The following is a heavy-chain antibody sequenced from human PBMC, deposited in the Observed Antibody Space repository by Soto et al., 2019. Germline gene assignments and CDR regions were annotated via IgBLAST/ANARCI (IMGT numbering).Heavy chain of an antibody. D-gene: IGHD3-3*01. V-gene: IGHV3-30-3*01. CDR3: ARDEGRITIFGVVWGSCGMDV. CDR1: GFTFSSYA. J-gene: IGHJ6*02. CDR2: ISYDGSNK. Sequence: GGSLRLSCAASGFTFSSYAMHWVRQAPGKGLEWVAVISYDGSNKYYADSVKGRFTISRDNSKNTLYLQMNSLRAEDTAVYYWARDEGRITIFGVVWGSCGMDVWGQGTTVTVSS.